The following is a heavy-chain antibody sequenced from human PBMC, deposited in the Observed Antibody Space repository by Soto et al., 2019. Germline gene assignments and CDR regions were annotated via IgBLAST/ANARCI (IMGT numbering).Heavy chain of an antibody. Sequence: GGSLRLSCAASGFTFSSYAMSWVRQAPGKGLEWVSAISGSGGSTYYADSVKGRFTISRDDSKNTLYLQMNSLRAEDTAVYYCAKDRGGGRYSDYFDYWGQGTLVTVSS. CDR1: GFTFSSYA. CDR2: ISGSGGST. V-gene: IGHV3-23*01. D-gene: IGHD2-15*01. J-gene: IGHJ4*02. CDR3: AKDRGGGRYSDYFDY.